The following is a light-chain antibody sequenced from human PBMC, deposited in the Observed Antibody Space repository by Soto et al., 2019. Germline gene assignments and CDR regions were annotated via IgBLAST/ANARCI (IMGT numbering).Light chain of an antibody. CDR3: SSYPSSSTL. CDR1: SSDVGGYNY. J-gene: IGLJ1*01. V-gene: IGLV2-14*01. CDR2: AVT. Sequence: QSVLTQPASVSGSPGQSITISCTGTSSDVGGYNYVSWCQEHPGKAPKLMIYAVTDRPSGVSSRFSGSKSGNTASLTISGLQAEDEADYYCSSYPSSSTLFGTGTKVT.